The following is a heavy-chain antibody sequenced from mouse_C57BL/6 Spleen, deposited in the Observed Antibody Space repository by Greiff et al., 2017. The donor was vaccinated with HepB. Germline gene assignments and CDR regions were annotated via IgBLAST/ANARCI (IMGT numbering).Heavy chain of an antibody. CDR3: ARENSYYFDY. V-gene: IGHV3-1*01. CDR1: GYSITSGYD. Sequence: VQLKQSGPGMVKPSQSLSLTCTVTGYSITSGYDWHWIRHFPGNKLEWLGYISYSGSTNYNPSLKSRISITHDKSKNHFFLKLNSVTTEDTATYYCARENSYYFDYWGQGTTLTVSS. J-gene: IGHJ2*01. CDR2: ISYSGST. D-gene: IGHD1-1*01.